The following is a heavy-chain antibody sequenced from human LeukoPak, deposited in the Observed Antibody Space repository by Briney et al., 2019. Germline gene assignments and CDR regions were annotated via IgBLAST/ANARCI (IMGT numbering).Heavy chain of an antibody. V-gene: IGHV3-64*01. J-gene: IGHJ4*02. CDR2: ISSNGGST. CDR3: ARVADYVWGSYGY. D-gene: IGHD3-16*01. Sequence: GGSLRLSCAASGFTFSSYAMHWVRQAPGKGLEYVSAISSNGGSTYYANSVKGRFTISRDNSKNTLYLQMGSLRAEDMAVYYCARVADYVWGSYGYWGQGTLVTVSS. CDR1: GFTFSSYA.